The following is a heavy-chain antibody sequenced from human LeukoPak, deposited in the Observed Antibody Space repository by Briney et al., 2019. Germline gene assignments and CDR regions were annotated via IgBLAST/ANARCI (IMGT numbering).Heavy chain of an antibody. CDR3: ARSRIAAAGRGLDY. CDR1: GYTFTSYD. CDR2: MNPNSGNT. D-gene: IGHD6-13*01. J-gene: IGHJ4*02. V-gene: IGHV1-8*03. Sequence: GASVKVSCKASGYTFTSYDINWVRQATGQGLEWMGWMNPNSGNTGYAQKFQGRVTITRNTSISTAYMELSSLRSEDTAVYYCARSRIAAAGRGLDYWGQGTLVTVSS.